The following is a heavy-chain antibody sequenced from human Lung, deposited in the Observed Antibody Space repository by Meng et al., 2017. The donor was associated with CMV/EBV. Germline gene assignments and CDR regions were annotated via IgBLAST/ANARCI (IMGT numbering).Heavy chain of an antibody. CDR1: GYTFSTYT. D-gene: IGHD2/OR15-2a*01. CDR2: ISTNTGTP. V-gene: IGHV7-4-1*02. Sequence: QVQLVPFGYKLKKPGASVKVSCKASGYTFSTYTINWVRQAHGRGLEWMGWISTNTGTPTYTQGFTGRFVFSLDTSVSTAYLQISSLKAEDTAVYYCARGGNFDPWGQGTLVTVSS. CDR3: ARGGNFDP. J-gene: IGHJ5*02.